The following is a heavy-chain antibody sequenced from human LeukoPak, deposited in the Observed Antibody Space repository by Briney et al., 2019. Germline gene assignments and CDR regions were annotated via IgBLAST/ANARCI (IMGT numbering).Heavy chain of an antibody. D-gene: IGHD5-24*01. J-gene: IGHJ2*01. Sequence: GRSLRLSCAVSGFNFDDYAMHWVRQAPGRGLEWVSGINWKTGNGIYADSVKGRLTISRDNAKNSLYLQMSSLRAEDTALYYCTRRAARWQFDLWGRGTLLTVSS. CDR2: INWKTGNG. V-gene: IGHV3-9*01. CDR1: GFNFDDYA. CDR3: TRRAARWQFDL.